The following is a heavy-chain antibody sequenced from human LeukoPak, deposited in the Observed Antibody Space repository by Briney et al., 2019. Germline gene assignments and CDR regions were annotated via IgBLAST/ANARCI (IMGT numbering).Heavy chain of an antibody. CDR1: GFNFDDYV. Sequence: GGSLRLSCAASGFNFDDYVMSWVRQAPGKGLEWVSGIRNGGSRGYADSVKGRFTISRDNAKNYLYLQMNSLRAEDTALYYCARSRHSYDSSGFPHYWGQGTLVTVSS. V-gene: IGHV3-20*04. CDR2: IRNGGSR. CDR3: ARSRHSYDSSGFPHY. J-gene: IGHJ4*02. D-gene: IGHD3-22*01.